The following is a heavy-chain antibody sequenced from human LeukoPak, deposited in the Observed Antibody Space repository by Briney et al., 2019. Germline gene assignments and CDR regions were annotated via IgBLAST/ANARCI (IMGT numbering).Heavy chain of an antibody. Sequence: GGSLRLSCAASGFTFSSYAMSWVRQAPGKGLEWVSAISGSGGSTYYADSVKGRFTISRDNSKNTLYLQMNSLRAEDTAVYYCARDSGFSGTQRGEYWGQGTLVTVSS. CDR1: GFTFSSYA. D-gene: IGHD3/OR15-3a*01. J-gene: IGHJ4*02. CDR3: ARDSGFSGTQRGEY. CDR2: ISGSGGST. V-gene: IGHV3-23*01.